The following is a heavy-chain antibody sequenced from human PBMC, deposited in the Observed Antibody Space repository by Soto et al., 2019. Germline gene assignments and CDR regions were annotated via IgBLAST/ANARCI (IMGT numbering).Heavy chain of an antibody. CDR2: IYYSGST. CDR3: ARRQDHYGSGEEYNWFDP. CDR1: GGSISSSSYD. V-gene: IGHV4-39*01. D-gene: IGHD3-10*01. J-gene: IGHJ5*02. Sequence: SETLSLTCTVSGGSISSSSYDWGWIRQPPGKGLEWIGSIYYSGSTYYNPSLKSRVTISVDTSKNQFSLKLSSVTAADTAVYYCARRQDHYGSGEEYNWFDPWGQGTLVTVSS.